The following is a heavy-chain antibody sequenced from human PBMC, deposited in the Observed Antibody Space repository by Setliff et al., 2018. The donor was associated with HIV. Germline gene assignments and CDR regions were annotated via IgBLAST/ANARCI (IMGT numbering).Heavy chain of an antibody. CDR1: GLTFDDYA. V-gene: IGHV3-9*01. D-gene: IGHD3-9*01. CDR3: AKSPPDYDILTGWPEYFDH. Sequence: LRLSCAASGLTFDDYAMHWVRLTPGKGLEWVSGISWNSDNIGYADSVKGRFTISRDNAKNSLYLQMNSLRAEDTAVYYCAKSPPDYDILTGWPEYFDHWGQGTLVTVSS. CDR2: ISWNSDNI. J-gene: IGHJ4*02.